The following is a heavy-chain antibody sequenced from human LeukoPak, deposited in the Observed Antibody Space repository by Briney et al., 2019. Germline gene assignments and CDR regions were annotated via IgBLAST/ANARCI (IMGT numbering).Heavy chain of an antibody. D-gene: IGHD3-10*01. CDR2: INPNSGDT. CDR1: GYTFTAYY. V-gene: IGHV1-2*04. CDR3: ATTLYGSGSYYGYYYGLDV. Sequence: ASVKVSCKASGYTFTAYYIQWVRQAPGQGLEWMGWINPNSGDTKYAQKFQGWATMTRDTSLNTAYMELSSLRSDATAVYYCATTLYGSGSYYGYYYGLDVWGQGTTVTVSS. J-gene: IGHJ6*02.